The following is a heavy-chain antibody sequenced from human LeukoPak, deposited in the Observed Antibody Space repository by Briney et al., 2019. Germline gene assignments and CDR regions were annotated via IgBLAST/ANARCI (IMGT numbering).Heavy chain of an antibody. J-gene: IGHJ4*02. CDR2: IWYDGSKK. Sequence: PGTSLRLSCGASGFTFTLYGMHWGRQAPGKGLEWVAVIWYDGSKKYYADSVEGRFTISRDTSKNTLYLQMNSLRAEDTAVYYCARAVEIWGQGTLVTVSS. CDR1: GFTFTLYG. V-gene: IGHV3-33*01. D-gene: IGHD5-24*01. CDR3: ARAVEI.